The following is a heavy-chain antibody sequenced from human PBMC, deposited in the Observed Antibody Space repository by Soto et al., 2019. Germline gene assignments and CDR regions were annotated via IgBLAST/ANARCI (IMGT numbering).Heavy chain of an antibody. CDR3: ARDLVGGIAASGTDFDY. CDR2: INTNTGNP. D-gene: IGHD6-13*01. CDR1: GYTFTRYA. J-gene: IGHJ4*02. Sequence: QVQLVQSGSELKKPGASVKVSCKASGYTFTRYALNWVRQAPGQGREWMGWINTNTGNPTYAQGFTGRFVFSLDTSVSTAYLQICSLKAEDTAVYYCARDLVGGIAASGTDFDYWGQGTLVTVSS. V-gene: IGHV7-4-1*01.